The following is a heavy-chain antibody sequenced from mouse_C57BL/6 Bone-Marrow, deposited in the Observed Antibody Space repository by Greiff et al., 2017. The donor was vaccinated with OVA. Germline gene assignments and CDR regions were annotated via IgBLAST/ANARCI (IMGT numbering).Heavy chain of an antibody. J-gene: IGHJ4*01. CDR1: GFSINSDCY. Sequence: EVKLMESGPSLVRPSQTLSLTCTVTGFSINSDCYWIWIRQFPGNKLEYIGYTFYSGITYYNPSLESRTYITRDTSKNQFSLKLSSVTTEDTATYYCARDSPITTVGDYYAMDYWGQGTSVTVSS. CDR3: ARDSPITTVGDYYAMDY. CDR2: TFYSGIT. D-gene: IGHD1-1*01. V-gene: IGHV3-3*01.